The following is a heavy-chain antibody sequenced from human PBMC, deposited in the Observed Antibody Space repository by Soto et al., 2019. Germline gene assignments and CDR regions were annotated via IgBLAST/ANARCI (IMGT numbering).Heavy chain of an antibody. Sequence: EVQLLESGGGLVQTGGSLRLSCAASGFTFSTYAMSWVRQAPGKGLEWVSTISGSADATFYADSVNGRFAIFRDNSRTMFYLQMNSLRAEDTAVYYWAKGGDGYCSTTSCLFHFDYWGPGTLATVSS. CDR1: GFTFSTYA. CDR3: AKGGDGYCSTTSCLFHFDY. V-gene: IGHV3-23*01. D-gene: IGHD2-2*01. CDR2: ISGSADAT. J-gene: IGHJ4*02.